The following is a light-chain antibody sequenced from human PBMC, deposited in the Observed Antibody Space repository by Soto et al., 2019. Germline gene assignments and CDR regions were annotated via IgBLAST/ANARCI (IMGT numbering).Light chain of an antibody. Sequence: DIQMTQTPSTLSASVGDRVTITCRASKSISLWLAWYQQKPGTAPKLLIYKAFTLETGVPSRFSGSGSGTEFTLTISNLQPDDFATYYCQQYSDVGTFGHGTQVETK. CDR3: QQYSDVGT. V-gene: IGKV1-5*03. CDR2: KAF. CDR1: KSISLW. J-gene: IGKJ1*01.